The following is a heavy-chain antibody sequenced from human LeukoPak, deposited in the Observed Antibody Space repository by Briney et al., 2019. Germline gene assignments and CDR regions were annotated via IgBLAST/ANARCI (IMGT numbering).Heavy chain of an antibody. Sequence: GGSLRLSCAASGFTFSSYSMNWVRQAPGKGLEWVSSISSSSSYIYYADSVKGRFTISRDNAKNSLYLQMNSLRAEDTAVYYCARDSWGCSSTSCYDYYYYMDVWGKGTTVTVSS. V-gene: IGHV3-21*01. J-gene: IGHJ6*03. CDR3: ARDSWGCSSTSCYDYYYYMDV. CDR1: GFTFSSYS. D-gene: IGHD2-2*01. CDR2: ISSSSSYI.